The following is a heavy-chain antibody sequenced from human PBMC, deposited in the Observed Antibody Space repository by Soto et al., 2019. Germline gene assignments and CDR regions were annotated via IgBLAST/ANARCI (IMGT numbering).Heavy chain of an antibody. V-gene: IGHV3-30*18. D-gene: IGHD1-26*01. CDR2: ISYDGSNK. J-gene: IGHJ4*02. Sequence: HPGGSLRLSCAASGFTFISYGMHWVRQAPGKGLEWVAVISYDGSNKYYADSVKGRFTISRDNSKNTLYLQMNSLRAEDTAVYYCAKDEVVVGATTGYFDYWGQGTLVTVSS. CDR1: GFTFISYG. CDR3: AKDEVVVGATTGYFDY.